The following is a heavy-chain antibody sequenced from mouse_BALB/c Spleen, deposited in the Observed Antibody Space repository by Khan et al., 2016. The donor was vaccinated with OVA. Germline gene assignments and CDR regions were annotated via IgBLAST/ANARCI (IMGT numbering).Heavy chain of an antibody. CDR2: ISSGGDYT. CDR1: GFTFSSYS. D-gene: IGHD4-1*01. V-gene: IGHV5-6*01. J-gene: IGHJ3*01. CDR3: AEHLTVSFEY. Sequence: EVQLVESGGDLVKPGGSLKLSCAASGFTFSSYSMSWVRQSPDKRLEWVASISSGGDYTYYPDSVKWRLTISRDNAKNTLFRQMSHLQSEDTAMYYCAEHLTVSFEYWGQGTMVTVSA.